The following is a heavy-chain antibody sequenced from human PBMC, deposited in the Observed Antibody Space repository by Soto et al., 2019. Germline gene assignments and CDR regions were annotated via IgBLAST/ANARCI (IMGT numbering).Heavy chain of an antibody. V-gene: IGHV3-23*01. CDR2: ITPSGAGT. D-gene: IGHD1-7*01. Sequence: EVQLLESGGGLVQPGGSLRLSCAASGLTFGSYAMAWVRQASGKGLEWVSSITPSGAGTFYAQSVRGRFTISRDDSKNTLYLQMNSLRADDSALYYCAKGTSLTTSRLDFWGKGTLVTVSS. CDR1: GLTFGSYA. J-gene: IGHJ4*02. CDR3: AKGTSLTTSRLDF.